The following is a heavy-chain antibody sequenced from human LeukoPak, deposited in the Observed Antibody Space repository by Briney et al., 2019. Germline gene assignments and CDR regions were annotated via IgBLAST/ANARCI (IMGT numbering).Heavy chain of an antibody. V-gene: IGHV4-34*01. CDR1: GGSFSGYY. D-gene: IGHD3-10*01. J-gene: IGHJ4*02. Sequence: SETMSLTCAVYGGSFSGYYWSWIRQPPGKGLEWIGEISHSGSTNYNPSLKSRVTISVDTSKNQFSLKLSSVTAADTAVYYCASVVYYYGSGSFLGPKYYFDYWGQGTLVTVSS. CDR2: ISHSGST. CDR3: ASVVYYYGSGSFLGPKYYFDY.